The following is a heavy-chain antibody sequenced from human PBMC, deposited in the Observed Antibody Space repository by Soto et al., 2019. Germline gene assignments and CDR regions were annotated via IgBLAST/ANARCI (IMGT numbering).Heavy chain of an antibody. CDR2: IYYSGST. V-gene: IGHV4-59*01. CDR1: GGSISSYY. D-gene: IGHD6-13*01. Sequence: SETLSLTCTVSGGSISSYYWSWIRQPPGKGLEWIGYIYYSGSTNYNPSLKSRVTISVDTSKNQFSLKLSSVTAADTAVYYCARGVAAAELDYWGQGTLVTVSS. J-gene: IGHJ4*02. CDR3: ARGVAAAELDY.